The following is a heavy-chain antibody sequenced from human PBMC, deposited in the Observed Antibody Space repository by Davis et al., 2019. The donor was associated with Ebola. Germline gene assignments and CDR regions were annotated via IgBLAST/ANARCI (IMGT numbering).Heavy chain of an antibody. J-gene: IGHJ5*02. D-gene: IGHD1-1*01. CDR3: ARVGWNGGPWNWFDP. CDR2: INAGNGNT. V-gene: IGHV1-3*01. CDR1: GYTFTRYT. Sequence: ASVKVSCKAYGYTFTRYTIHWVRQGPGQRLEWMGWINAGNGNTKYSQKFQGRVTITRDTSASTAYMELSSLRSEDTAVYYCARVGWNGGPWNWFDPWGQGTLVTVSS.